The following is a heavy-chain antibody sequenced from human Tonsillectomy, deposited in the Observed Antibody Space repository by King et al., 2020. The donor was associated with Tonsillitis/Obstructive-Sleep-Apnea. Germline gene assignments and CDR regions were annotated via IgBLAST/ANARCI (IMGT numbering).Heavy chain of an antibody. D-gene: IGHD3-22*01. V-gene: IGHV3-30*03. CDR3: GGGSSGYYYFDY. CDR2: ISYDGSNK. Sequence: VQLVESGGGVVQPGRSLRLSCAASGFTFSSYGMHWVRQAPGKGLEWVAVISYDGSNKYYADSVKGRFTISRDNSKNTLYLQMNSLRAEDTAVYYCGGGSSGYYYFDYWGQGTLVTVSS. J-gene: IGHJ4*02. CDR1: GFTFSSYG.